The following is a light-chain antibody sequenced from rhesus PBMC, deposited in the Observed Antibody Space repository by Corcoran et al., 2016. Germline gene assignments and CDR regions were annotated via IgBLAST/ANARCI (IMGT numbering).Light chain of an antibody. CDR3: QQYHAWNS. Sequence: EIVMTQSPATLSLSPGETATISCRTSQSVSSYLAWYQQKPGQAPRFLIYGASNRATGSPERFSGSGSGKDVTQIISSLEAEDVGVYTCQQYHAWNSFGQGTKVEI. J-gene: IGKJ2*01. V-gene: IGKV3-31*02. CDR1: QSVSSY. CDR2: GAS.